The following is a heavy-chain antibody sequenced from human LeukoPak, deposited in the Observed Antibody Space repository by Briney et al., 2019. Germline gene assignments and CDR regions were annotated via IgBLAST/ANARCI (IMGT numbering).Heavy chain of an antibody. V-gene: IGHV3-30*04. CDR3: ANIVVVPDPPGY. J-gene: IGHJ4*02. CDR1: GFTFSSYA. D-gene: IGHD2-2*01. CDR2: ISYDGSNK. Sequence: GGSLRLSCAASGFTFSSYAMHWVRQAPGKGLEWVAVISYDGSNKYYADSVKGRFTISRDNSKNTLYLQMNSLRAEDTAVYYCANIVVVPDPPGYWGQGTLVTVSS.